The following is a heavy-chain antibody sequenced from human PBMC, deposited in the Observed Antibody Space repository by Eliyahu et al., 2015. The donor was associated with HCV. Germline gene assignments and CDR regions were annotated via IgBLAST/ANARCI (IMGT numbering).Heavy chain of an antibody. CDR3: ARGGYYDSSGAYYYYGMDV. J-gene: IGHJ6*02. CDR1: GYTFTSYD. D-gene: IGHD3-22*01. Sequence: QVQLVQSGAEVKKPGASVKVSCKASGYTFTSYDINWVRQATGQGLEWMGWMNPNSGNTGYAQKFQGRVTMTRNTSISTAYMELSSLRSEDTAVYYCARGGYYDSSGAYYYYGMDVWGQGTTVTVSS. CDR2: MNPNSGNT. V-gene: IGHV1-8*01.